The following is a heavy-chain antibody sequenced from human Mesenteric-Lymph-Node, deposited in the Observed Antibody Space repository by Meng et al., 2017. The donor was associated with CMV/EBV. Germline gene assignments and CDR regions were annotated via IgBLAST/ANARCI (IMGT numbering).Heavy chain of an antibody. D-gene: IGHD3-3*01. J-gene: IGHJ4*02. CDR2: IYSSGST. Sequence: GESLKISCAASGFTFSNYYMTWVRQAPGKGLEWVSIIYSSGSTYYADSVKGRFTISRDNSKNTLYLQMNSLRAEDTAVYYCARVPTIFGVVNDIVDYWGQGTLVTVSS. CDR1: GFTFSNYY. V-gene: IGHV3-53*01. CDR3: ARVPTIFGVVNDIVDY.